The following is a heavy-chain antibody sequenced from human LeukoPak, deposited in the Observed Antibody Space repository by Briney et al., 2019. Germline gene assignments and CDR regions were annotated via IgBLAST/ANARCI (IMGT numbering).Heavy chain of an antibody. CDR1: GFTFSSYE. V-gene: IGHV3-48*03. Sequence: GGSLRLSCVASGFTFSSYEMNWVRQAPGKGLEWVSYISSSGGNRYYADSVKGRFTISRDNAKNSLYLQMNSLRAEDTAVYYCARDGTTVTQYYFDYWGQRTPVTVSS. J-gene: IGHJ4*02. CDR2: ISSSGGNR. D-gene: IGHD4-17*01. CDR3: ARDGTTVTQYYFDY.